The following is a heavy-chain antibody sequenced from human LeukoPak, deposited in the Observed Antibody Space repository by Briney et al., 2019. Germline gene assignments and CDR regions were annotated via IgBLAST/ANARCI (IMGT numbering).Heavy chain of an antibody. V-gene: IGHV4-34*01. CDR1: GGSFSTYY. D-gene: IGHD1-1*01. J-gene: IGHJ4*03. CDR3: ARGPTISETGYFDY. Sequence: TSETLSLTCAVYGGSFSTYYWSWIRQSPGKGLEWIAEINHRGDTNYNPSVKSRVTISVGTSKNQFSLKVRSLTAADTAVYYCARGPTISETGYFDYWGQGTLVTVSS. CDR2: INHRGDT.